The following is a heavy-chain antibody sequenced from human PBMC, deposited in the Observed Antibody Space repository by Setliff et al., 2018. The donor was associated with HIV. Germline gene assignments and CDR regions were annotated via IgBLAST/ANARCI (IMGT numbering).Heavy chain of an antibody. D-gene: IGHD3-22*01. CDR3: ARVEYYDSSGYSSGLPYFDY. CDR2: IYHSGST. CDR1: NYSITSGYY. Sequence: PSETLSLTCTVSNYSITSGYYWGWIRQPPGKGLEWMGSIYHSGSTYYTPSLNSRVTISVDTSKNQFSLKLSSVTAADTAVYYCARVEYYDSSGYSSGLPYFDYWGQGTLVTVSS. V-gene: IGHV4-38-2*02. J-gene: IGHJ4*02.